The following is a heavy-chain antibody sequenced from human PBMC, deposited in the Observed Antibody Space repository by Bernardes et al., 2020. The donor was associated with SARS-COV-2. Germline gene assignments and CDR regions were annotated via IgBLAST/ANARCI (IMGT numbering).Heavy chain of an antibody. CDR2: ISGAGLYI. D-gene: IGHD3-9*01. CDR1: GFTFSTCY. Sequence: GGSLRLSCAASGFTFSTCYMSWVRQAPGKGLEWVSSISGAGLYIYYGDSVRGRFTTSRDNTRKSVFLQMESLRAEDTAVYYCARIDDVTGRDYWGQGTLVTVSS. V-gene: IGHV3-21*01. J-gene: IGHJ4*02. CDR3: ARIDDVTGRDY.